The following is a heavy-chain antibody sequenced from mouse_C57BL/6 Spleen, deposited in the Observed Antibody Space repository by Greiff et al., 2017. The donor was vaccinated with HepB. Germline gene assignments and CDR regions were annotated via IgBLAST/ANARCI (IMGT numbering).Heavy chain of an antibody. CDR1: GYTFTSYW. CDR2: INPSNGGT. CDR3: ARQRNHWEYFDY. V-gene: IGHV1-53*01. Sequence: QVQLQQPGTELVKPGASVKLSCKASGYTFTSYWMHWVKQRPGQGLEWIGNINPSNGGTNYNEKFKSKATLTVDKSASTAYMQLSSLTSEDSAVYYCARQRNHWEYFDYWGQGTTLTVSS. D-gene: IGHD4-1*01. J-gene: IGHJ2*01.